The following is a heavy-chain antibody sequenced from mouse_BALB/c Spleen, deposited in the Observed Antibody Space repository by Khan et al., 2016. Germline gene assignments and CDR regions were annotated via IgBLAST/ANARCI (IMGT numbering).Heavy chain of an antibody. CDR3: ARADYYGSSGAY. V-gene: IGHV1-54*01. CDR2: INPGSGGT. Sequence: QVQLQQSGAELVRPGTSVKVSCKASEYAFTNYLIEWVKQRPGQGLEWIGVINPGSGGTNYNEKFKGKATLTADKSSSTAYMQLSSLTSDDSAVYFCARADYYGSSGAYWGQGTLVTVSA. CDR1: EYAFTNYL. J-gene: IGHJ3*01. D-gene: IGHD1-1*01.